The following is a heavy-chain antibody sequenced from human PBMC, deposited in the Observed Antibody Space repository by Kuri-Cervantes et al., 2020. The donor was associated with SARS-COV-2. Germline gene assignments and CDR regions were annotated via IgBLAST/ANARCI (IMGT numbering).Heavy chain of an antibody. Sequence: GESLKISCAASGFTFSDYYMSWIRQAPRKGLEWVSYISSSGSTIYYADSVKGRFTISRDNAKNSLYLQMNSLRAEDTAVYYCARDPPSPYCSGGSCRTDVWGQGTTVTVSS. D-gene: IGHD2-15*01. J-gene: IGHJ6*02. V-gene: IGHV3-11*04. CDR3: ARDPPSPYCSGGSCRTDV. CDR1: GFTFSDYY. CDR2: ISSSGSTI.